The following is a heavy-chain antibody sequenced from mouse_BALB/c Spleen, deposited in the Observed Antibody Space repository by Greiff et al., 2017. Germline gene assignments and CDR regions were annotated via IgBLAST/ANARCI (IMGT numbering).Heavy chain of an antibody. CDR1: GFSLTSYG. J-gene: IGHJ3*01. CDR3: ARDSQLGRGWFAY. V-gene: IGHV2-9*02. Sequence: VQLQESGPGLVAPSQSLSITCTVSGFSLTSYGVHWVRQPPGKGLEWLGVIWAGGSTNYNSALMSRLSISKDNSKSQVFLKMNSLQTDDTAMYYCARDSQLGRGWFAYWGQGTLVTVSA. D-gene: IGHD4-1*02. CDR2: IWAGGST.